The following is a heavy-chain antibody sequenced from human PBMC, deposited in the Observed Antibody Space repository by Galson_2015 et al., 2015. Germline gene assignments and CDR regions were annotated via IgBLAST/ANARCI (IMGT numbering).Heavy chain of an antibody. V-gene: IGHV3-30*18. J-gene: IGHJ6*02. Sequence: SLRLSCAASGFTFSSHGMHWVRQAPGKGLEWVAVISYNGNNKYYVDSVKGRFTISRDNSKNTPYLQMNSLRAEDTAVYYCVKDLFTMVRGVIAASYYYGMDVWGQGTTVTVSS. D-gene: IGHD3-10*01. CDR2: ISYNGNNK. CDR3: VKDLFTMVRGVIAASYYYGMDV. CDR1: GFTFSSHG.